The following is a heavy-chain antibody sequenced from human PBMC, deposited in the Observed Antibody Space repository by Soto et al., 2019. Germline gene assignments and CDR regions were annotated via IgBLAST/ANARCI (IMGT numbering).Heavy chain of an antibody. Sequence: GGSLRLSCAASGFTVSSNYMSWVRQAPGKGLEWVSVIYSGGSTYYADSVKGRFTISRANSKNTLYLQMNSLRAEDTAVYYCARDSGIAAAGTAFDIWGQGTMVTVSS. CDR3: ARDSGIAAAGTAFDI. V-gene: IGHV3-53*01. J-gene: IGHJ3*02. D-gene: IGHD6-13*01. CDR2: IYSGGST. CDR1: GFTVSSNY.